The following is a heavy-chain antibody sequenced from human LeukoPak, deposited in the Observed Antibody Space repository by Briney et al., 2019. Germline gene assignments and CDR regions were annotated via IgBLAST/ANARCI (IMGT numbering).Heavy chain of an antibody. J-gene: IGHJ6*03. Sequence: GASVKVSCKASGYTFTSYGISWVRQAPGQGLEWMGWISAYNGNTNYAQKLQGRVTMTTDTSTSTAYMELRSLRSDDTAVYYCARSLYGGNHNYYYYMDVWGKGTTVTISS. CDR3: ARSLYGGNHNYYYYMDV. CDR1: GYTFTSYG. CDR2: ISAYNGNT. V-gene: IGHV1-18*01. D-gene: IGHD4-23*01.